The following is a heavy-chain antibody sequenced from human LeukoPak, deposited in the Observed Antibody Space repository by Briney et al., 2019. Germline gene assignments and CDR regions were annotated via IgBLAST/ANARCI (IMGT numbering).Heavy chain of an antibody. D-gene: IGHD2-15*01. Sequence: SVKVSCKASGGTFSSYAISWVRQAPGQGLEWMGGIIPIFGTANYAQKFQGRVTITADESTSTAYMELSSLRSEDTAVYYCARAGDIVVVAAASYFDYWGQGTLVTVSS. V-gene: IGHV1-69*13. CDR3: ARAGDIVVVAAASYFDY. CDR2: IIPIFGTA. CDR1: GGTFSSYA. J-gene: IGHJ4*02.